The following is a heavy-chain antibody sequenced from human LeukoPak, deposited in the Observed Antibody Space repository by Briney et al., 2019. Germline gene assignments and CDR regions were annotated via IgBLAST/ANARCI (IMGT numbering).Heavy chain of an antibody. CDR3: AVAVVGLAY. J-gene: IGHJ4*02. D-gene: IGHD6-19*01. Sequence: GGSLRLSCAAPGSTFSSYWMHWVRQAPGNGLVWVSRISSDGSSTIYADSVKGRFTISRDNAKNTLYLQMNSLRAEDTAVYYCAVAVVGLAYWGQGTLVTVSS. CDR1: GSTFSSYW. V-gene: IGHV3-74*01. CDR2: ISSDGSST.